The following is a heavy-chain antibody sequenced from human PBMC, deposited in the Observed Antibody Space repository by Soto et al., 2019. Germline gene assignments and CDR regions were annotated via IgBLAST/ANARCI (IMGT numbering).Heavy chain of an antibody. CDR2: INSDGSRT. V-gene: IGHV3-74*01. CDR1: GFTLSSYW. CDR3: ARDLGNYDRYHFDY. J-gene: IGHJ4*02. Sequence: GGSLRLSCAASGFTLSSYWMHWVRQAPGKGLMWVSRINSDGSRTNYADSVKGRFTISRDNAKNTLYLQMNSLRAEDTAVYYCARDLGNYDRYHFDYWGQGTLVTVSS. D-gene: IGHD1-7*01.